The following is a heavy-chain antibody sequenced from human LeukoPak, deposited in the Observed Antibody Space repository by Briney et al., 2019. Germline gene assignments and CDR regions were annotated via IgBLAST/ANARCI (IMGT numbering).Heavy chain of an antibody. J-gene: IGHJ4*02. V-gene: IGHV6-1*01. CDR3: ARDTAPDYYDSSGYQVGFDY. D-gene: IGHD3-22*01. CDR2: AYYRSKWYN. CDR1: GDSVSSNSAA. Sequence: SQTLSLTCAISGDSVSSNSAAWNWIRQSPSRGLEWLGRAYYRSKWYNDYAVSVKSRITINPDTSKNQFSLQLNSVTPEDTAVYYCARDTAPDYYDSSGYQVGFDYWGQGTLVTVSS.